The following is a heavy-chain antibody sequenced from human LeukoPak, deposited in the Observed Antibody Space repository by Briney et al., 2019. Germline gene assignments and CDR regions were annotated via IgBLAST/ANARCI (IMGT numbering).Heavy chain of an antibody. Sequence: PGGSLRLSCAASGFTFSNYAMRWVRQAPGKGLEWVSGISGSGDSTYYADSVKGRFTISRDNSKNTLYLQMNSLRAEDTAVYYCANSIVVVVAAKTPPTEYWGQGTLVTVSS. J-gene: IGHJ4*02. CDR2: ISGSGDST. CDR1: GFTFSNYA. D-gene: IGHD2-15*01. V-gene: IGHV3-23*01. CDR3: ANSIVVVVAAKTPPTEY.